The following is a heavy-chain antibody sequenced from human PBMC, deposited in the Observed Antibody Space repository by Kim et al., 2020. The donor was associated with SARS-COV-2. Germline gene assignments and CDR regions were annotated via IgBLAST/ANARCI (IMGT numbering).Heavy chain of an antibody. V-gene: IGHV3-74*01. CDR2: ST. J-gene: IGHJ2*01. CDR3: ARPGRGYLGL. Sequence: STTYATSVKGRFTISRDNAKNTLYLQMNSLRTEDTAVYYCARPGRGYLGLWGRGTLVTVSS.